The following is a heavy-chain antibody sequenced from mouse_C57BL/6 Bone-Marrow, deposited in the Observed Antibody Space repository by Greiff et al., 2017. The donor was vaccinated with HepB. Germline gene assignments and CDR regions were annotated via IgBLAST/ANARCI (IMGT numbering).Heavy chain of an antibody. Sequence: VQLKESGGGLVQPGGSLKLSCAASGFTFSDYYMYWVRQTPEKRLEWVAYISNGGGSTYYPDTVKGRFTISRDNAKNTLYLQMSRLKSEDTAMYYGARHGGITTVVVDWYFDVWGTGTTVTVSS. CDR1: GFTFSDYY. CDR3: ARHGGITTVVVDWYFDV. J-gene: IGHJ1*03. CDR2: ISNGGGST. V-gene: IGHV5-12*01. D-gene: IGHD1-1*01.